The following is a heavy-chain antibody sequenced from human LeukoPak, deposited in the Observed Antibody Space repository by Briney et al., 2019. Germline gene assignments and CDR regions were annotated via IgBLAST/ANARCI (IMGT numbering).Heavy chain of an antibody. J-gene: IGHJ1*01. CDR3: VRDFDTVTTAYLQL. CDR2: ISRSSRHL. V-gene: IGHV3-21*01. D-gene: IGHD4-17*01. Sequence: GGSLRLSCAASGFTFSSYSMNWVRQAPGKGLEWVSSISRSSRHLYYADSVKGRFTVSRDDAKNSVYLQMNSLRADETAVYYCVRDFDTVTTAYLQLWGQGTLVTVSS. CDR1: GFTFSSYS.